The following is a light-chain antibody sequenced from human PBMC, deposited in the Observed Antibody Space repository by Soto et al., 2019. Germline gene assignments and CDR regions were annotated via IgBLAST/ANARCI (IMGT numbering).Light chain of an antibody. CDR2: QDS. V-gene: IGLV3-1*01. Sequence: SSELIQPPSVSVSPGQTASITCSGDKLGDKYACWYQQKPGQSPVLVIYQDSKRPSGIPERFSGSNSGNTATLTISGTQAMDEADYYCQAWDSSTAWVFGTGTKLTVL. J-gene: IGLJ1*01. CDR1: KLGDKY. CDR3: QAWDSSTAWV.